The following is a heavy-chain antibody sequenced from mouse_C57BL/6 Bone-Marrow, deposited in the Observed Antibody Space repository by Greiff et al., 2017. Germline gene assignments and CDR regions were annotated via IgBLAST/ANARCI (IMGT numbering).Heavy chain of an antibody. CDR2: INPYNGGT. CDR3: SRPSYYGSSYGFAY. Sequence: VQLQQSGPVLVKPGASVQMSCKASGYTFTDYYMNWVKQSHGKSLEWIGVINPYNGGTSYNQKFKGKATLTVDKSSSTAYMELNSLTSEDSAVYYCSRPSYYGSSYGFAYWGQGTLVTVSA. CDR1: GYTFTDYY. V-gene: IGHV1-19*01. D-gene: IGHD1-1*01. J-gene: IGHJ3*01.